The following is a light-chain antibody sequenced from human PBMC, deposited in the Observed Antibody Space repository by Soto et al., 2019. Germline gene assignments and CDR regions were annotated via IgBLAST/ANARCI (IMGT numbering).Light chain of an antibody. CDR2: LGS. V-gene: IGKV2-28*01. Sequence: DMVITQSPLSLPVTPGEPGSIACSSSQSLLHSNGYNYLDWYLQKPGQSPQLLIYLGSYRASGVPDRFSGSGSGTDFTLKISRVEAEDVGVYYCMQALQTRTFGQGTKVDIK. CDR3: MQALQTRT. CDR1: QSLLHSNGYNY. J-gene: IGKJ1*01.